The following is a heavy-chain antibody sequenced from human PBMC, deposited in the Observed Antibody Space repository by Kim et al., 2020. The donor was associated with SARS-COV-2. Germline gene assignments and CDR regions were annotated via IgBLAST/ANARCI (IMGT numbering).Heavy chain of an antibody. J-gene: IGHJ3*02. Sequence: SETLSLTCAVYGGSFSGYYWSWIRQPPGKGLEWIGEINHSGSTNYNPSLKSRVTISVDTSKNQFSLKLSSVTAADTAVYYCARSPAPIAARPTQADAFDIWGQGTMVTVSS. CDR1: GGSFSGYY. CDR2: INHSGST. D-gene: IGHD6-6*01. V-gene: IGHV4-34*01. CDR3: ARSPAPIAARPTQADAFDI.